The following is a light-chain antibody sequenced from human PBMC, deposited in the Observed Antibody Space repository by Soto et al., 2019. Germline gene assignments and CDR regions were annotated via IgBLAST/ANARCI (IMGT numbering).Light chain of an antibody. CDR3: QKYAGIPYT. CDR2: GSS. J-gene: IGKJ2*01. V-gene: IGKV3-20*01. Sequence: EIVLTQSPGTLSLSPGERATLSCRASQSVTSGYLAWYQQKPGQAPRLLVYGSSNRATGIPDRFSGSGSGTDFTLTISRLEPEDFAVYSCQKYAGIPYTFGQGTKLEI. CDR1: QSVTSGY.